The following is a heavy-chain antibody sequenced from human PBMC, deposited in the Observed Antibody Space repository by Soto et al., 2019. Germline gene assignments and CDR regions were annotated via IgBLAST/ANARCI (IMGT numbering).Heavy chain of an antibody. D-gene: IGHD3-22*01. Sequence: ASVKVSCKASGYTFTSYGISWVRQAPGQGLEWMGWISAYNGNTNYAQKLQGRVTMTTDTSTSTAYMELRSLRSDDTAVYYCARDKYYYDGRGYPADYWGQGTMVTVS. CDR1: GYTFTSYG. V-gene: IGHV1-18*04. CDR2: ISAYNGNT. J-gene: IGHJ4*02. CDR3: ARDKYYYDGRGYPADY.